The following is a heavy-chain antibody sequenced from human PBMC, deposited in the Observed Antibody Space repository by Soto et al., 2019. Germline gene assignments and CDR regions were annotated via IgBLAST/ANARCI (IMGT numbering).Heavy chain of an antibody. D-gene: IGHD3-10*01. CDR3: ARGVSNSGAYYTGPSAYDL. CDR1: GGTFSGYG. V-gene: IGHV1-69*06. Sequence: QVQLVQSGAVVKKPGSSVEVSCQASGGTFSGYGISWVRQAPGQGLEWMGGTVPVFDTSKYAPRFQGRVTITTDKSTSTAYMELSSVKSADTAIYFCARGVSNSGAYYTGPSAYDLWGQGTLVIVSS. J-gene: IGHJ3*01. CDR2: TVPVFDTS.